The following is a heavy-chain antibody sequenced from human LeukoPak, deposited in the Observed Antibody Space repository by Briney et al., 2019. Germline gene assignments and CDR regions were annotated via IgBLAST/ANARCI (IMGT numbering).Heavy chain of an antibody. CDR1: GYTFTSYD. V-gene: IGHV1-2*02. CDR3: ARSEIVVVPAAIWEHWFDP. CDR2: INPNSGGT. J-gene: IGHJ5*02. Sequence: GASVKVSCKASGYTFTSYDINWVRQATGQGLEWMGWINPNSGGTNYAQKFQGRVTMTRDTSISTAYMELSRLRSDDTAVYYCARSEIVVVPAAIWEHWFDPWGQGTLVTVSS. D-gene: IGHD2-2*01.